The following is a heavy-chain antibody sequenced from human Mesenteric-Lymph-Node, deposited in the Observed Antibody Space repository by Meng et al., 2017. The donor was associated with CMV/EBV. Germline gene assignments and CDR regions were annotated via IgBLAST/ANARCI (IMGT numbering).Heavy chain of an antibody. CDR2: IGGTDGAT. D-gene: IGHD3-22*01. Sequence: GGSLRLSCAASGFTFSNYVMTWVRQAPGKGLEWVSTIGGTDGATFYADSVKGRFTISRDNSKSSLYLQMNSLRAEDTAVYYCAKYPSDSRNSYFHYWGQGTLVTVSS. V-gene: IGHV3-23*01. J-gene: IGHJ4*02. CDR3: AKYPSDSRNSYFHY. CDR1: GFTFSNYV.